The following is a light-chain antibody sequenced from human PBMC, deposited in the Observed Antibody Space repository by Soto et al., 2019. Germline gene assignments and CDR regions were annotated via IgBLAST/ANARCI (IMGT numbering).Light chain of an antibody. CDR1: QSAYSSY. Sequence: ELVLTQSPGTLSLSPGDRATLSCRSSQSAYSSYLSWYQQKPGQAPRLLIYGASNRATGIPDRFSGSGSGTDFTLTINGLEPEDFAVYYCQQYGTSLFTFGGGTRVEIK. CDR2: GAS. J-gene: IGKJ4*01. CDR3: QQYGTSLFT. V-gene: IGKV3-20*01.